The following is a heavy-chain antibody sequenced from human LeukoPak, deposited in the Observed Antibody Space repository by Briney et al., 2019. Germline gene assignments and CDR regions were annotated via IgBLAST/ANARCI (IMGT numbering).Heavy chain of an antibody. Sequence: SETLSLTCTVSGGSIGSHYWSWIRQPPGKGLEWIGYIYYTGTTNYNPSLKSRVTMSIDTSKYQFSLRLSSVTAADTAVYYCARTGYSYGVDFDYWGQGTPVTVSS. CDR3: ARTGYSYGVDFDY. CDR1: GGSIGSHY. V-gene: IGHV4-59*11. D-gene: IGHD5-18*01. J-gene: IGHJ4*02. CDR2: IYYTGTT.